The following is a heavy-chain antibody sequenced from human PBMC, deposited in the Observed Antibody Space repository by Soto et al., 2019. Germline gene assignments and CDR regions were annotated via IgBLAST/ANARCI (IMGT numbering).Heavy chain of an antibody. CDR1: GGSFSGYY. Sequence: PSETLSLTCAVYGGSFSGYYWSWIRQPPGKGLEWIGEINHSGSTNYNPSLKSRVTISVDTSKNQFSLKLSSVTAADTAVYYCARRSYYYGSGSYYKGPWGQGTLVT. D-gene: IGHD3-10*01. CDR2: INHSGST. CDR3: ARRSYYYGSGSYYKGP. J-gene: IGHJ5*02. V-gene: IGHV4-34*01.